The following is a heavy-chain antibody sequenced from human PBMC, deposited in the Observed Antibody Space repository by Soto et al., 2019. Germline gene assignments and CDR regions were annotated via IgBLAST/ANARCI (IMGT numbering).Heavy chain of an antibody. CDR1: GYTFTSYD. Sequence: ASVKVSCTASGYTFTSYDINWVRQATGQGLEWMGWISAYNGNTNYAQKLQGRVTMTTDTSTSTAYMELRSLRSDDTAVYYCARDLGIAVAGYFDYWGQGTLVTVSS. J-gene: IGHJ4*02. D-gene: IGHD6-19*01. CDR2: ISAYNGNT. CDR3: ARDLGIAVAGYFDY. V-gene: IGHV1-18*01.